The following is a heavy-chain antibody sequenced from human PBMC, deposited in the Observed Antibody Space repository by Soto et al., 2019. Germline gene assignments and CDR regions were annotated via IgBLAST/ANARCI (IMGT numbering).Heavy chain of an antibody. D-gene: IGHD3-3*01. V-gene: IGHV1-69*13. CDR2: IIPIFGTA. J-gene: IGHJ4*02. Sequence: GASEKVSCKASGGTFSSYAISWVRQAPGQGLEWMGGIIPIFGTANYAQKFQGRVTITADESTSTAYMELSSLRSEDTAVYYCARDRARDGYNFWYWGQGTLVTVSS. CDR3: ARDRARDGYNFWY. CDR1: GGTFSSYA.